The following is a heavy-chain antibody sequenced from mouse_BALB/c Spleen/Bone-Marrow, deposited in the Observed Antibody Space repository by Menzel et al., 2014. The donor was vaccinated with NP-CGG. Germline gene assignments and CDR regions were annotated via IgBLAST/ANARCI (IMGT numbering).Heavy chain of an antibody. V-gene: IGHV1S81*02. J-gene: IGHJ1*01. Sequence: SGAELVKPVASVKLSCKASGYTFTSYYMYWVKQRPGQGLEWIGEINPSNGGTNFNEKFKSKATLTVDKSSNTAYVQLSSLTSEDSAVYHCTRSNYGYWFFDVWGAGTTVTVSS. CDR2: INPSNGGT. CDR3: TRSNYGYWFFDV. CDR1: GYTFTSYY. D-gene: IGHD1-1*01.